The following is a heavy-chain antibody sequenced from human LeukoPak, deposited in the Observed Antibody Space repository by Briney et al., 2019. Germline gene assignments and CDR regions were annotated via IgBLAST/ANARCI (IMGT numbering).Heavy chain of an antibody. J-gene: IGHJ4*02. CDR3: VRLSGIHYFDY. V-gene: IGHV5-51*01. CDR2: IYPGDSDT. CDR1: GFSFSSYW. D-gene: IGHD6-13*01. Sequence: GESLKISFKGSGFSFSSYWIGWVRQMPGKGLEWMGIIYPGDSDTRYSPSFQGQVTISADKSISTAYLQWSSLKASDTAMYYCVRLSGIHYFDYWGQGTLVTVSS.